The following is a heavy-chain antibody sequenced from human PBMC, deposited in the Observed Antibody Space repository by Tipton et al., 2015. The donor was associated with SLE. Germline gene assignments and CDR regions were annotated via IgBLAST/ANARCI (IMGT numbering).Heavy chain of an antibody. CDR2: INHSGST. CDR3: ARQYYYDSSGYGGVDAFDI. V-gene: IGHV4-34*01. D-gene: IGHD3-22*01. CDR1: GGSFSGYS. J-gene: IGHJ3*02. Sequence: TLSLTCAVYGGSFSGYSWSWIRQPPGKGLEWIGEINHSGSTNYNPSLKSRVTISVDTSKNQFSVKLNSVTAADTAVYYCARQYYYDSSGYGGVDAFDIWGQGTMVTVSS.